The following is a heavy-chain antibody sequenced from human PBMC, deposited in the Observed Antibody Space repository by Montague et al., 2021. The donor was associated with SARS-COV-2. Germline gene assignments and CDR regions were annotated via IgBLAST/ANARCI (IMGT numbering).Heavy chain of an antibody. Sequence: SETLSLTCTVSGGSVSTYYWSWLRQPPGKGLERIGFLYFSGSATTYNPSLKSRVTISIDTSKNQFSLNLSSVTAADTAVYFCARDQGLRGWFDPWGQGTLAAVPS. V-gene: IGHV4-59*02. CDR3: ARDQGLRGWFDP. CDR2: LYFSGSAT. J-gene: IGHJ5*02. CDR1: GGSVSTYY.